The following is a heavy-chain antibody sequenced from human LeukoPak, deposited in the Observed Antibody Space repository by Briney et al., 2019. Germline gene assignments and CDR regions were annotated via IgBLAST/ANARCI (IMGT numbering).Heavy chain of an antibody. CDR3: ARDGGDYPRAFDI. Sequence: GASVKVSCKASGYTFTGYYMHWVRQAPGQGLEWMGGIIPIFGTANYAQKFQGRVTITADESTSTAYMELSSLRSEDTAVYYCARDGGDYPRAFDIWGQGTMVTVSS. V-gene: IGHV1-69*13. J-gene: IGHJ3*02. D-gene: IGHD4-17*01. CDR2: IIPIFGTA. CDR1: GYTFTGYY.